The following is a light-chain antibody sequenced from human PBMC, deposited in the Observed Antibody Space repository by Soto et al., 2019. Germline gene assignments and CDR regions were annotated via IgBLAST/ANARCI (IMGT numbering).Light chain of an antibody. CDR2: ASS. Sequence: AIHMTQSPSSLSAFVGYRITLTCRASQGIRNDLAWYQQKPGKAPKLLIYASSNLQSGVPSRFSGKRSGTDFILTISSLQPEDSAVYYCLQVYNYPRTFGQGTKVEIK. CDR1: QGIRND. J-gene: IGKJ1*01. CDR3: LQVYNYPRT. V-gene: IGKV1-6*01.